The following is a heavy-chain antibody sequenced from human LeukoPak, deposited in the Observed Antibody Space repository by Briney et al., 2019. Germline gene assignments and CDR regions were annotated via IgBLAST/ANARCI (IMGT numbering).Heavy chain of an antibody. D-gene: IGHD3-3*01. Sequence: PGRSLRLSCAASEFTFSNFAMHWVRQAPGKGLEWVAVISYDGTNKYYIDSVKGRFTISRDNSKNTVYLQMNSLRPEDTAVYYCAKTDFCSPTACRHPHWFDPWGQGTLVTVSS. J-gene: IGHJ5*02. CDR2: ISYDGTNK. CDR1: EFTFSNFA. V-gene: IGHV3-30-3*02. CDR3: AKTDFCSPTACRHPHWFDP.